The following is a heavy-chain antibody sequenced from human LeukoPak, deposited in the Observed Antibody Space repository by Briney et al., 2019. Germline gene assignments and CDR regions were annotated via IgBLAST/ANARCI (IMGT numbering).Heavy chain of an antibody. CDR2: ISNNGEDT. CDR1: GFTFITYA. Sequence: GGSLRLSCAASGFTFITYAFHWVRQAPGKGLEYVSAISNNGEDTYYADSVKGRFTISRDNSKNTMYLQMGSLRAEDMVDYYCVRGGGVVAGTYDYWGQGTLVTVSS. CDR3: VRGGGVVAGTYDY. D-gene: IGHD6-19*01. J-gene: IGHJ4*02. V-gene: IGHV3-64*02.